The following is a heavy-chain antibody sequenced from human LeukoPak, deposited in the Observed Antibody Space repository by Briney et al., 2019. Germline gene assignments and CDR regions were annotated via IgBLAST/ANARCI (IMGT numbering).Heavy chain of an antibody. CDR1: DGSISTHY. CDR2: IYKSGST. J-gene: IGHJ6*03. D-gene: IGHD3-16*01. CDR3: ARGGVGYYYMDV. V-gene: IGHV4-59*11. Sequence: SQTLSLTCSVSDGSISTHYWTWIRQPPGKGLEWIGYIYKSGSTKYNPFLKSRVSFSLDTTKNQLSLKLTSVTAADTAVYYCARGGVGYYYMDVWGQGVLVTVSS.